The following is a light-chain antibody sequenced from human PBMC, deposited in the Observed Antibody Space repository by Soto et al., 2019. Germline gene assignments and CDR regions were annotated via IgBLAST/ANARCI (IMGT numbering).Light chain of an antibody. J-gene: IGKJ1*01. CDR3: QQCSSTPWT. Sequence: DIVMTQSPDSLAVSLGERATINCKSSQSVFYSSNNKNYLAWYQQKPGQPPRLLIYWASTRESGVPDRFSGSGSGTDFTLTISSLQAEDVAVYYCQQCSSTPWTFGQGTKVEIK. CDR1: QSVFYSSNNKNY. V-gene: IGKV4-1*01. CDR2: WAS.